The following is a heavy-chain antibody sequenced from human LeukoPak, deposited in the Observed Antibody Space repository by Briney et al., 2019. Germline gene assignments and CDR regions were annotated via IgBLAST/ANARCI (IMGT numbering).Heavy chain of an antibody. CDR1: GGSITNYY. CDR2: IYYSGST. V-gene: IGHV4-59*01. D-gene: IGHD3-9*01. CDR3: AARGGGYDILTGYPPPHFDY. Sequence: VKPSETLSLTCTVSGGSITNYYWSWIRQPPGKGLEWIGYIYYSGSTNYNPSLKSRVTISVDTSKNQFSLKLSSVTAADTAVYYCAARGGGYDILTGYPPPHFDYWGQGTLVTVSS. J-gene: IGHJ4*02.